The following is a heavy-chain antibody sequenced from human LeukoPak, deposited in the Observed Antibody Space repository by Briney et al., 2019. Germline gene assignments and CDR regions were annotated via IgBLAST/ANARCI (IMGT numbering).Heavy chain of an antibody. J-gene: IGHJ4*02. CDR1: GGSISSSSYY. D-gene: IGHD2-21*02. Sequence: SETLSLTCTVSGGSISSSSYYWGWIRQPPGKGLEWIGSIYYSGSTYYNPSLKSRVTISVDTSKNQFSLKLSSVTAADTAVYYCTRDIGDFVSDFWGQGTLVTVSS. CDR3: TRDIGDFVSDF. V-gene: IGHV4-39*02. CDR2: IYYSGST.